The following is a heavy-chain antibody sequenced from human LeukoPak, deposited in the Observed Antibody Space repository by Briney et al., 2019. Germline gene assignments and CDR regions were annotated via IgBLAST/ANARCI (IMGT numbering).Heavy chain of an antibody. Sequence: PSETLSLTCAVSGDSISSGGFSRNWIRQPPGKGLEWIGYIYSSGSTYYNPSLKSRVTISVDTSKNSFSLKLNSVTAADTAVYYCVRSRYDVGDYLLSFWGQGTLVTVSS. CDR1: GDSISSGGFS. D-gene: IGHD4-17*01. CDR2: IYSSGST. CDR3: VRSRYDVGDYLLSF. J-gene: IGHJ4*02. V-gene: IGHV4-30-4*07.